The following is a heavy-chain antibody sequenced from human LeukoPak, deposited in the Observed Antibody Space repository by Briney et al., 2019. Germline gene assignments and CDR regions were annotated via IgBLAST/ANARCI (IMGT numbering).Heavy chain of an antibody. J-gene: IGHJ4*02. CDR3: ARRLVGTKYFDY. V-gene: IGHV5-51*01. CDR1: GYRFTTYW. Sequence: GESLKISCKAPGYRFTTYWIGWVRQMPGKGLEWMGIIYPGDSDTRYSPSFQGQVTISADKSISTAYLQWSSLKASDTAMYYCARRLVGTKYFDYWGQGTLVTVSS. CDR2: IYPGDSDT. D-gene: IGHD1-26*01.